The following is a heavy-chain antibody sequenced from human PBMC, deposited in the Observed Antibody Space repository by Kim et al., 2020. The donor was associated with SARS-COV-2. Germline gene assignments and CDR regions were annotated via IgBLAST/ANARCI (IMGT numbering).Heavy chain of an antibody. J-gene: IGHJ2*01. Sequence: GGSLRLSCAASGITLTNNHMNWVRQAPGKGLEWVSVIYGGGTIDYADSVKDRFIISRDTSKNTVYLAMNSLRAEDTAVYYCASDIKFDGFAFFDLWGRCT. CDR2: IYGGGTI. V-gene: IGHV3-66*01. CDR3: ASDIKFDGFAFFDL. D-gene: IGHD3-10*01. CDR1: GITLTNNH.